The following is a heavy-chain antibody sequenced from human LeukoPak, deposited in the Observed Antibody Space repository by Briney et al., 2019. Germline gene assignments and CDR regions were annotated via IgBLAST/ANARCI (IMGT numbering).Heavy chain of an antibody. D-gene: IGHD2/OR15-2a*01. CDR2: ITGDGSST. V-gene: IGHV3-74*01. CDR3: VRLYAY. Sequence: GGSLRLSCTASGFTFSNYFMHWVRQFPGEGAVWVSRITGDGSSTSYADSVKGRFTIYRDNAKNMLYLQMNSLRAEDTALYYCVRLYAYWGQGTLVTVSS. J-gene: IGHJ4*02. CDR1: GFTFSNYF.